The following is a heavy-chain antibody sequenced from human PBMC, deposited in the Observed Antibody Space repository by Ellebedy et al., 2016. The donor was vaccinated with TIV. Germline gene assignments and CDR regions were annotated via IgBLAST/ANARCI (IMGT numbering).Heavy chain of an antibody. CDR3: ARERFYCSGGSCYEGFDY. CDR2: ISSSSSYT. D-gene: IGHD2-15*01. CDR1: GFTFSDYY. Sequence: GESLKISCAASGFTFSDYYMSWIRQAPGKGLEWVSYISSSSSYTNYADSVKGRFTISRDNAKNSLYLQMNSLRAEDTAVYYCARERFYCSGGSCYEGFDYWGQGTLVTVSS. J-gene: IGHJ4*02. V-gene: IGHV3-11*05.